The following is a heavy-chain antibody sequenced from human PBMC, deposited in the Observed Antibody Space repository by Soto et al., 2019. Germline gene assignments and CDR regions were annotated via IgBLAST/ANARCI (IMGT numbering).Heavy chain of an antibody. CDR2: IYYSGST. Sequence: PSETLSLTCTVSGGSVSSGSYYWSWIRQPPGKGLEWIGHIYYSGSTNYNPSLKSRVTISVDTSKNQFSLKLSSVTAADTAVYYCARDSVYSEGYYYGMDVWGQGTTVTVSS. V-gene: IGHV4-61*01. CDR3: ARDSVYSEGYYYGMDV. D-gene: IGHD6-13*01. J-gene: IGHJ6*02. CDR1: GGSVSSGSYY.